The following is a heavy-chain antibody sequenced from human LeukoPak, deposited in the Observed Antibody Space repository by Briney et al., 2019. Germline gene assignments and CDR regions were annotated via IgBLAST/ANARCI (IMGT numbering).Heavy chain of an antibody. D-gene: IGHD6-13*01. Sequence: ASVKVSCKASGYTFTSYYMHWVRQAPGQGLEWMGIINPSGGSTSYAQKFQGRVTMTRDMSTSTVYMELSSLRSEDTAVYYCARVPRWSIAAAGYFDYWGQGTLVTVSS. CDR3: ARVPRWSIAAAGYFDY. CDR2: INPSGGST. V-gene: IGHV1-46*01. CDR1: GYTFTSYY. J-gene: IGHJ4*02.